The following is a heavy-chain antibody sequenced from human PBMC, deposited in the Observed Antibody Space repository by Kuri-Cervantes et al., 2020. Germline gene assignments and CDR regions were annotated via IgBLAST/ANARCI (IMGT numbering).Heavy chain of an antibody. J-gene: IGHJ6*02. Sequence: SGPTLVKPTQTLTLTCTFSGFSLSTSGVGVGWIRQPPRKALEWLALIYWDDDKRYSPSLKSRLTITKDTSKNQVVLTMTNMDPVDTGTYYCAHSGGSPGYTSSWGFYYYAMDVWGQGTTVTVSS. V-gene: IGHV2-5*02. CDR3: AHSGGSPGYTSSWGFYYYAMDV. CDR2: IYWDDDK. D-gene: IGHD6-13*01. CDR1: GFSLSTSGVG.